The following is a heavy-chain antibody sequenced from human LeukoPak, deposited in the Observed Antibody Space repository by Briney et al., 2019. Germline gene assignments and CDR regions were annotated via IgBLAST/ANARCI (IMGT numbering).Heavy chain of an antibody. J-gene: IGHJ4*02. Sequence: ASVKVSCKASGYTFTGYYMHWVRQAPGQVLEWMGWINCNSAGTKYPQKFQGRVSMTRDTSISTAYLELSRLRSDDTAVYYCARDLTIVGGVSDPRIRGHWGQGTLVTVSS. CDR1: GYTFTGYY. CDR2: INCNSAGT. D-gene: IGHD3-3*01. V-gene: IGHV1-2*02. CDR3: ARDLTIVGGVSDPRIRGH.